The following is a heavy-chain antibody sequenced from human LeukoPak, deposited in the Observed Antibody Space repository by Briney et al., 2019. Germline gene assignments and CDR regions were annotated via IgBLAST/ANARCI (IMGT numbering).Heavy chain of an antibody. V-gene: IGHV1-8*01. J-gene: IGHJ6*03. CDR1: GYTFTSYD. CDR3: ARDAERGYYYYMDV. D-gene: IGHD1-1*01. Sequence: VASVKVSCKASGYTFTSYDINWVRQATGQGLEWMGWMNPNSGNTGYAQKFQGRVTMTRNTSISTAYMELSSLRSEDTAVYYCARDAERGYYYYMDVWGKGTTVTVSS. CDR2: MNPNSGNT.